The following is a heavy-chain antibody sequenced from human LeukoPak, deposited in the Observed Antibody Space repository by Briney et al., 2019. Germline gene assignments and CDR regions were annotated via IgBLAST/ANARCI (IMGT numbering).Heavy chain of an antibody. Sequence: SETLSPTCTVSGGSISSSSYYWGWIRQPPGKGLEWIGSIYYSGSTYYNPSLKSRVTISVVTSKNQFSLKLSSVTAADTAVYYCARHGDYDILTGYFGYFDYWGQGTLVAVSS. J-gene: IGHJ4*02. CDR1: GGSISSSSYY. V-gene: IGHV4-39*01. CDR2: IYYSGST. D-gene: IGHD3-9*01. CDR3: ARHGDYDILTGYFGYFDY.